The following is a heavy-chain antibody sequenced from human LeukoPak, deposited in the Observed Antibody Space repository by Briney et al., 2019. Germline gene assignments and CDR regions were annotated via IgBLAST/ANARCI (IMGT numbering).Heavy chain of an antibody. CDR3: ARDSAWYSSSSLPFDY. CDR2: IKQDGSEK. Sequence: TGGSLRLSCAASGFTFSSYWMSWVRQAPGKGLEWVANIKQDGSEKYYVDSVKGRFTISRDNAKNSLYLQMNSLRAEDTAVYYCARDSAWYSSSSLPFDYWGQGTLVTVSS. CDR1: GFTFSSYW. D-gene: IGHD6-6*01. V-gene: IGHV3-7*01. J-gene: IGHJ4*02.